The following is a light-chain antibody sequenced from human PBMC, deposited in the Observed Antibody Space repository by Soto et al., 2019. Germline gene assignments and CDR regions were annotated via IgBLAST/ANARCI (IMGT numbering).Light chain of an antibody. CDR1: QSISSY. J-gene: IGKJ1*01. CDR3: QQSYRTLQT. Sequence: DIQMTQSPSSLSASVGDRVTITCRASQSISSYLNWYQQKPGKAPKLLIYAASSLQSGVPSRFSGSGSGTDFPLTISSLQPEDFATYYCQQSYRTLQTFGQGTKVEIK. V-gene: IGKV1-39*01. CDR2: AAS.